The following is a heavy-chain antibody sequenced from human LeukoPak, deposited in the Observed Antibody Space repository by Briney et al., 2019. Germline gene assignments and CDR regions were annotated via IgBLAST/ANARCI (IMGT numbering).Heavy chain of an antibody. CDR3: ARGPPHAYYYDSSGYWFDY. V-gene: IGHV4-61*02. CDR2: IYTSGST. CDR1: GGSISSGSYY. J-gene: IGHJ4*02. Sequence: TLSLTCTVSGGSISSGSYYWSWIRQPAGKGLEWIGRIYTSGSTNYNPSLKSRVTISVDTSKNQFSLKLSSVTAADTAVYYCARGPPHAYYYDSSGYWFDYWGQGTLVTVSS. D-gene: IGHD3-22*01.